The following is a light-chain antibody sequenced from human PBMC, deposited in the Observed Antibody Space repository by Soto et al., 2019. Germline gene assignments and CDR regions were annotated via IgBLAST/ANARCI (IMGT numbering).Light chain of an antibody. CDR2: DAS. V-gene: IGKV3-11*01. Sequence: EIVLTQSPATLSLSPGERATLSCRASQSVGSSLAWYQQKPGQAPRLLIYDASNRATGIPARFSGSGSGTDFTLTISSLESEDFAVYYCLQRGDWPPLTFGQETKVEIK. CDR3: LQRGDWPPLT. J-gene: IGKJ1*01. CDR1: QSVGSS.